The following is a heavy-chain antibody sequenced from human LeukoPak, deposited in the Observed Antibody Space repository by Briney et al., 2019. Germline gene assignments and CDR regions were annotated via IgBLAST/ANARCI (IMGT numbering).Heavy chain of an antibody. V-gene: IGHV3-74*01. D-gene: IGHD6-13*01. CDR2: INSDGSWT. CDR3: ARSLPYGTTWYGRSDF. J-gene: IGHJ4*02. CDR1: GTYW. Sequence: GGSLRLSCAASGTYWMHWVRQAPGKGLVWVSHINSDGSWTGYADSVKGRFTISRDNAMNSLYLQMNSLRAEDTAIYYCARSLPYGTTWYGRSDFWGQGTLVTVSS.